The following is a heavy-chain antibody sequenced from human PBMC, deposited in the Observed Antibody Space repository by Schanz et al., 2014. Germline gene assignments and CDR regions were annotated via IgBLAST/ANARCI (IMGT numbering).Heavy chain of an antibody. CDR2: ISGYDANT. J-gene: IGHJ4*02. CDR3: ARDRVYRFLKGENRFYFDY. Sequence: QVQLVQSGAEVKKPGASVKVSCRASGYTFRSYGINWVRQAPGQGLEWMGWISGYDANTNYAQKFRGRVNMTTDPSTAPAYMELRSLTSDDTAVYYCARDRVYRFLKGENRFYFDYWGQGTLVIVSS. CDR1: GYTFRSYG. D-gene: IGHD3-3*01. V-gene: IGHV1-18*01.